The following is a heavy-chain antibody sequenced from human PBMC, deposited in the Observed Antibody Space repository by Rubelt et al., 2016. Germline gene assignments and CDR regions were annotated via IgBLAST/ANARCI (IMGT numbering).Heavy chain of an antibody. CDR3: TELGPYDY. J-gene: IGHJ4*02. Sequence: QAPGKGLEWVAVVRFDGTRTYYADSVRGRFTMSRDNSRSTLYLQMNSLKTEDTAVYYCTELGPYDYWGQGTLVTVSS. CDR2: VRFDGTRT. V-gene: IGHV3-33*01. D-gene: IGHD3-16*01.